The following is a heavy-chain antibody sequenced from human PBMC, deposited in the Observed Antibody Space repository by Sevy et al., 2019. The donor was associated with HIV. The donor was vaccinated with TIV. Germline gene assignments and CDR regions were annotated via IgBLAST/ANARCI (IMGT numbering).Heavy chain of an antibody. J-gene: IGHJ5*02. CDR1: GFTFSNYG. V-gene: IGHV3-30*02. CDR3: AKASHDVSFYPRWFDP. D-gene: IGHD2-2*01. Sequence: GGSLRLSCVASGFTFSNYGIHWVRQAPGKGLEWVTFIRFDGSNKYYADSVQGRFTISRDNSKNTLYLQMNSLRPEDTALYYCAKASHDVSFYPRWFDPWGQGTLVTVSS. CDR2: IRFDGSNK.